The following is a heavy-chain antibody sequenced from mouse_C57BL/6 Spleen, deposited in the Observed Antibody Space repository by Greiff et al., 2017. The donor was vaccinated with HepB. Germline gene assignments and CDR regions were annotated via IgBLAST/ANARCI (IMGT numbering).Heavy chain of an antibody. J-gene: IGHJ2*01. CDR3: ARSLTGTGYFDY. CDR1: GYTFTSYW. Sequence: QVQLQQPGAELVKPGASVKMSCKASGYTFTSYWITWVKQRPGQGLEWIGDIYPGSGSTNYNEKFKSKATLTVDTSSSTAYMQLSSLTSEDSAVYYCARSLTGTGYFDYWGQGTTRTVSS. V-gene: IGHV1-55*01. CDR2: IYPGSGST. D-gene: IGHD4-1*01.